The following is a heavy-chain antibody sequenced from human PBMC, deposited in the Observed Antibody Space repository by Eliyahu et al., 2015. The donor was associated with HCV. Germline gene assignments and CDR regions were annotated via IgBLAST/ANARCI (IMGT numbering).Heavy chain of an antibody. J-gene: IGHJ4*02. CDR1: GFTVSSTY. CDR3: ARVVSDSNGWYHFDY. CDR2: FFGGGST. Sequence: EVQLVESGGGLVQPGGSLRLSCAASGFTVSSTYMSWVRQAPGKGLEWVSGFFGGGSTKYADSVKGRFAISRDNSRNALYLQMNSLRAEDTAVYYCARVVSDSNGWYHFDYWGQGTLVTVSS. V-gene: IGHV3-66*01. D-gene: IGHD6-19*01.